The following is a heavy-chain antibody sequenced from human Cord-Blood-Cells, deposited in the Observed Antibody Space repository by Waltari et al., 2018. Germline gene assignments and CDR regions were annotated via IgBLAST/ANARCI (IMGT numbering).Heavy chain of an antibody. CDR2: IYWDDDK. CDR3: AHASALVGAQANFDY. J-gene: IGHJ4*02. V-gene: IGHV2-5*02. CDR1: GFPLSTSGVG. D-gene: IGHD1-26*01. Sequence: QITLKQSGPTLVKPTHTLTLTCTFSGFPLSTSGVGVGWFRQPPGKALEWLALIYWDDDKRYSPSLKSRLTITKDTSKNQVVLTMTNMDPVDTATYYCAHASALVGAQANFDYWGQGTLVTVSS.